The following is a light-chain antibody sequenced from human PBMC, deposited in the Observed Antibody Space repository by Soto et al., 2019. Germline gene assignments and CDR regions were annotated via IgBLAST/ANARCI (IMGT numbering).Light chain of an antibody. CDR2: DVS. J-gene: IGLJ3*02. CDR3: SSYTSSKV. Sequence: QSALTQPASVSGSPGQSITISCTGTSSDVGGYNYVSWYQQHPGKAPKLMIYDVSNRPSGVSNRFSGSKSGNMASLTISGLQAEDEADYYCSSYTSSKVFGGGTKLTVL. V-gene: IGLV2-14*01. CDR1: SSDVGGYNY.